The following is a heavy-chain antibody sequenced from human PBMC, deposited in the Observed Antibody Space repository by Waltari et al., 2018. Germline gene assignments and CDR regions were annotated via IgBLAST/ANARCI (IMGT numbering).Heavy chain of an antibody. CDR3: ARESRSTAGTDY. D-gene: IGHD2-2*01. V-gene: IGHV1-69*09. CDR1: RDTFSTYA. J-gene: IGHJ4*02. CDR2: SVPLRDTS. Sequence: QEQLVQSAAEVKKPGSSVKVSCKTSRDTFSTYAITWVRQAPGQGLEWMGRSVPLRDTSNNAQQVQGRITITADRSTSTAYMELSSLESEDTALYYCARESRSTAGTDYWGQGTLVTVSS.